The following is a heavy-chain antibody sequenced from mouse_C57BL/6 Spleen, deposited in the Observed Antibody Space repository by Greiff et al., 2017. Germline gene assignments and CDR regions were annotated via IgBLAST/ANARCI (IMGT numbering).Heavy chain of an antibody. CDR1: GYTFTDYY. CDR3: TSPHYYGSSYDWYFDV. CDR2: IYPGSGNT. Sequence: QVQLQQSGPELVKPGASVKISCKASGYTFTDYYINWVKQRPGQGLEWIGWIYPGSGNTKYNEKFKGKATLTAVTSASTAYMELSSLTNEDSAVYYCTSPHYYGSSYDWYFDVWGTGTTVTVSS. V-gene: IGHV1-84*01. J-gene: IGHJ1*03. D-gene: IGHD1-1*01.